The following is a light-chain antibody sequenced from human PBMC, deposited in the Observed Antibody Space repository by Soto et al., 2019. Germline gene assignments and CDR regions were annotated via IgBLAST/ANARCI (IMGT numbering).Light chain of an antibody. V-gene: IGLV2-8*01. J-gene: IGLJ1*01. CDR2: EVT. Sequence: QSALTQPPSASGSPGQSVTISCTGTSSDVGGYNFVSWYQQHPGKAPKLMIYEVTKRPSGVPDRFSGSKSGNTASLTVSGLQAEYDADYYCSSYAGSNNRYVFGTGTKLPVL. CDR1: SSDVGGYNF. CDR3: SSYAGSNNRYV.